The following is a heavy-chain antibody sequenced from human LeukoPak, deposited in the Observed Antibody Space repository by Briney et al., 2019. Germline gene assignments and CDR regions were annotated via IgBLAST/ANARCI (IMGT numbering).Heavy chain of an antibody. Sequence: GGSLRLSCEASGFTFSTYWMTWVRQAPGKGLEWVANIKQNGSEKSVVDSVEGRFTISRDNAKNSLYLQMNSLRAEDSAVYYCARDVGGWFDPWGQGTLVTVSS. V-gene: IGHV3-7*01. D-gene: IGHD1-26*01. CDR2: IKQNGSEK. J-gene: IGHJ5*02. CDR1: GFTFSTYW. CDR3: ARDVGGWFDP.